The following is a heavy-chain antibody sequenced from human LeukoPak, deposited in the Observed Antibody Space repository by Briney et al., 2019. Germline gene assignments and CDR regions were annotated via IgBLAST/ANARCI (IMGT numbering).Heavy chain of an antibody. CDR3: AKDPRRYCSGGSCYGDYFDY. J-gene: IGHJ4*02. V-gene: IGHV3-15*01. Sequence: PGGSLRLSCAASGFTFSNAWMSWVRQAPGKGLEWVGRIKSKTDGGTTDYAAPVKGRFTISRDDSKNTLYLQMNSLRAEDTAVYYCAKDPRRYCSGGSCYGDYFDYWGQGTLVTVSS. CDR2: IKSKTDGGTT. D-gene: IGHD2-15*01. CDR1: GFTFSNAW.